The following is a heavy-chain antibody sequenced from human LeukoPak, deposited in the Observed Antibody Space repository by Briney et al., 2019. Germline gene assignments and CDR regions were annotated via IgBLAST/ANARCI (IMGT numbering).Heavy chain of an antibody. CDR1: GFPFSRYW. J-gene: IGHJ4*02. D-gene: IGHD5-24*01. V-gene: IGHV3-7*04. CDR3: TRVGYIDEGIDY. CDR2: IKQDGSKK. Sequence: GGSLRLSCVASGFPFSRYWMTWVRQAPGKGLEWAANIKQDGSKKSYVDSVKGRFTISRDNAKNSLYLQMNSLRAEDTAIYYCTRVGYIDEGIDYWGQGTLVTVSS.